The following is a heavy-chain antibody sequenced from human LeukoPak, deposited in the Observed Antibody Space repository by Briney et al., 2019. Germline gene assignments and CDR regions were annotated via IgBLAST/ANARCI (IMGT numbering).Heavy chain of an antibody. J-gene: IGHJ5*02. CDR2: IDLSGDTL. CDR3: ARGPPLFDP. V-gene: IGHV3-48*04. Sequence: GGSLRLSCAASGFTFSDYTMNWVRQAPGKGLEWVSYIDLSGDTLYYADSVKGRFTISRDNAKNSLYLHMNSLRAEDTGVYYCARGPPLFDPWGQGTLVAVSS. CDR1: GFTFSDYT.